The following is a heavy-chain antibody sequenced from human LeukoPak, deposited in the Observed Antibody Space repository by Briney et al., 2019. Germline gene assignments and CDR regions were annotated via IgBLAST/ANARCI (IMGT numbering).Heavy chain of an antibody. CDR3: TAIYDNYDT. Sequence: PGGSLRLSCVASGFTFSNYGMNWVRQAPGKGLEWVSGIVGSGVTTYYADSVKGRFTISRDNSKNTLYLHMTGLRVEDTAIYYCTAIYDNYDTWGQGTLVTVSS. D-gene: IGHD1-1*01. CDR1: GFTFSNYG. V-gene: IGHV3-23*01. J-gene: IGHJ5*02. CDR2: IVGSGVTT.